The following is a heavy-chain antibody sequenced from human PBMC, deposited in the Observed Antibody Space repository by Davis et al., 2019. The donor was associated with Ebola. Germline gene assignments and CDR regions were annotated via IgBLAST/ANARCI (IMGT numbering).Heavy chain of an antibody. CDR2: ISSSGSTI. CDR3: ARSSIAARSPPYFDY. V-gene: IGHV3-11*01. D-gene: IGHD6-6*01. Sequence: GGSLRLSCAASGFTFSDYYMSWIRQAPGKGLEWVSYISSSGSTIYYADSVKGRFTISRDNAKNSLYLQMNSLRAEDTAVYYCARSSIAARSPPYFDYWGQGTLVTVSS. J-gene: IGHJ4*02. CDR1: GFTFSDYY.